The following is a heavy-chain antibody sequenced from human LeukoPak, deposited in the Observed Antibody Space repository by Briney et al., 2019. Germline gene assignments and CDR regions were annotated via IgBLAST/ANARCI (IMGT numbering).Heavy chain of an antibody. V-gene: IGHV4-59*01. CDR3: ARFSRTPGIPDYGSGRYAGLFDY. Sequence: SETLSLTCTGSGGSISSYYWSWIRQPPGKGLEWIGYIYYSGNTNYNPSLKSRVTISVDTSKNQFSLKLSSVTAADTAVYYCARFSRTPGIPDYGSGRYAGLFDYWGQGTLVTVSS. D-gene: IGHD3-10*01. CDR2: IYYSGNT. J-gene: IGHJ4*02. CDR1: GGSISSYY.